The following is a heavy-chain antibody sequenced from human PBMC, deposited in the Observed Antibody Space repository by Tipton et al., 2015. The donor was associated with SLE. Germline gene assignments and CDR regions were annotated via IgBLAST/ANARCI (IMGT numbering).Heavy chain of an antibody. CDR1: GGSMRDNH. D-gene: IGHD6-19*01. J-gene: IGHJ4*02. CDR3: ARHGASSGWSYYFDY. Sequence: TLSLTCTVSGGSMRDNHWNWIRQAPGKGLKWIGYIYSSRGTNYNPSLGSRVTISLDVSRNQFSLRLGSVTAADTAIYYCARHGASSGWSYYFDYWGQGMLVTVSS. V-gene: IGHV4-59*08. CDR2: IYSSRGT.